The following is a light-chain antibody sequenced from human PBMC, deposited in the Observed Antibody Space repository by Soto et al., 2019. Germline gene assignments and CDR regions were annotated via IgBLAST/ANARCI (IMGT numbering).Light chain of an antibody. CDR1: QSVGSNY. V-gene: IGKV3-20*01. CDR3: QQYGDSPIT. Sequence: EIVLTQSPGTLSLSPGERATLSCRASQSVGSNYLAWYQQKPGQAPRLLISGASSRATGVPDRFSGNGSGTDFTLTITGLEPEDFALYYCQQYGDSPITFGQGTRLEIK. J-gene: IGKJ5*01. CDR2: GAS.